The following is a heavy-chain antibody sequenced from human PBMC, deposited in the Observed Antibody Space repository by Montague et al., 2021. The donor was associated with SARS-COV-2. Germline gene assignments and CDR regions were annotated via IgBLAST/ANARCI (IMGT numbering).Heavy chain of an antibody. Sequence: SETLSLTCTVSGGSITSSAYYWSWIRQSPGKGLEWIGTIYYSGNTYSNPSLKSRLTISMDTSKSQVSLKISSVTAADTAVYFCASLGSPAYGGGDCYLRDYGTDVWGQGTRVTVSS. V-gene: IGHV4-39*01. CDR1: GGSITSSAYY. CDR2: IYYSGNT. CDR3: ASLGSPAYGGGDCYLRDYGTDV. D-gene: IGHD2-21*02. J-gene: IGHJ6*02.